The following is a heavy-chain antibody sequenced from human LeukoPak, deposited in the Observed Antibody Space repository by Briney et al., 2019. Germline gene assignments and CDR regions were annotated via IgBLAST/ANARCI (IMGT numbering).Heavy chain of an antibody. CDR1: GFTFDDYA. Sequence: GGSLRLSCAASGFTFDDYAMHWVRQAPGKGLEWVSGISWNSGSIGYADSVKGRFTISRDNAKNSLYLQMNSLRAEDMALYYCAKDLGSVPAAIDYWGQGTLVTVSS. D-gene: IGHD2-2*02. J-gene: IGHJ4*02. CDR2: ISWNSGSI. V-gene: IGHV3-9*03. CDR3: AKDLGSVPAAIDY.